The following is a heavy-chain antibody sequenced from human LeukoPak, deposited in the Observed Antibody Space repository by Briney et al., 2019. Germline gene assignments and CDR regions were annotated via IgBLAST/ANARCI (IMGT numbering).Heavy chain of an antibody. CDR3: AREGPIVGATHLVDY. CDR2: INPNSGGT. D-gene: IGHD1-26*01. V-gene: IGHV1-2*02. Sequence: GASVKVSCKASGYTFTGYYMHWVRQAPGQGLEWMGWINPNSGGTNYAQKFQGRVTMTRDTPISTAYMELSRLRSDDTAVYYCAREGPIVGATHLVDYWGQGTLVTVSS. CDR1: GYTFTGYY. J-gene: IGHJ4*02.